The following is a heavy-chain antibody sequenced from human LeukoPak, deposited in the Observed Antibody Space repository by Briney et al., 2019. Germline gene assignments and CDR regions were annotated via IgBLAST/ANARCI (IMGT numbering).Heavy chain of an antibody. D-gene: IGHD6-13*01. V-gene: IGHV3-49*04. J-gene: IGHJ4*02. CDR1: GFTFGDYA. Sequence: GGSLRLSCTASGFTFGDYAMSWVRQAPGKGLEWVGFIRSKAYGGTTEYAASVKGRFTISRDDSKSIAYLQMNSLKTEDTAVYYCTRGGSSWHWLDYWGQGTLVTVSS. CDR2: IRSKAYGGTT. CDR3: TRGGSSWHWLDY.